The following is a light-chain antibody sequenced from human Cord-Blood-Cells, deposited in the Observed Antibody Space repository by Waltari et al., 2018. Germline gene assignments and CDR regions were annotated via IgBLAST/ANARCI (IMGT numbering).Light chain of an antibody. CDR1: QRVSSRY. Sequence: EIVLTQSPGTLSFSTGERATLSCRASQRVSSRYLAWYQQKPGQAPRLLIYGASSRATGIPDRFSGSGSGTDFTLTISRLEPEDFAVYYCQQYGSSRFTFGPGTKVDIK. CDR3: QQYGSSRFT. V-gene: IGKV3-20*01. J-gene: IGKJ3*01. CDR2: GAS.